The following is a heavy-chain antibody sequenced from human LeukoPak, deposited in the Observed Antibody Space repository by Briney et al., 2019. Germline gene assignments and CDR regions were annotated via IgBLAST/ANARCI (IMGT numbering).Heavy chain of an antibody. D-gene: IGHD1-26*01. J-gene: IGHJ3*02. CDR1: GFTFSSYA. V-gene: IGHV3-23*01. CDR3: AKVGSYLLPSAVAFDI. Sequence: PGGSLRLSCAASGFTFSSYAMSWVRQAPGKGLEWVSAISGSGGSTYYADSVKGRFTISRDNSKNTLYLQMNSLRAEDTAVYYCAKVGSYLLPSAVAFDIWGQGTMVTVST. CDR2: ISGSGGST.